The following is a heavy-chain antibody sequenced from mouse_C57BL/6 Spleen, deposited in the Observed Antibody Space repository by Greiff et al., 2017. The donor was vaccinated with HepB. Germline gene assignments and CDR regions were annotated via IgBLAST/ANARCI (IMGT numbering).Heavy chain of an antibody. V-gene: IGHV5-4*01. J-gene: IGHJ2*01. CDR1: GFTFSSYA. D-gene: IGHD1-1*01. Sequence: DVKLVESGGGLVKPGGSLKLSCAASGFTFSSYAMSWVRQTPEKRLEWVATISDGGSYTYYPDNVKGRFTISRDNAKNNLYLQMSHLKSEDTAMYYCARDPPLYGSSSYYFDYWGQGTTLTVSS. CDR3: ARDPPLYGSSSYYFDY. CDR2: ISDGGSYT.